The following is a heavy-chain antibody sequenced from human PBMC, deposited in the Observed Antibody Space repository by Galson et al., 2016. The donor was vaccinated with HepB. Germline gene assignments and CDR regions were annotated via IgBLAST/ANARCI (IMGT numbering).Heavy chain of an antibody. CDR1: GGSISSSSYY. J-gene: IGHJ6*02. Sequence: SETLSLTCTVSGGSISSSSYYWGWIRQPPGKGLGWIGSIYYSGSTYYNPSLKSRVTISVDTSKNQFSLKLSSVTAADTAVYYCARGEYYYDSSGYYYYYGMDVWGQGTTVTVSS. V-gene: IGHV4-39*01. CDR2: IYYSGST. D-gene: IGHD3-22*01. CDR3: ARGEYYYDSSGYYYYYGMDV.